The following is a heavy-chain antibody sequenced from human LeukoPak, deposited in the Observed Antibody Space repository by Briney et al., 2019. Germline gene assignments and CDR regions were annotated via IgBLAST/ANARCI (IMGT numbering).Heavy chain of an antibody. D-gene: IGHD1-7*01. CDR3: ARAGTTDY. Sequence: ASVKVSCKASGYTFTGYYMHWVRQAPGQGLEWMGWINPNSGNTGYAQKFQGRVTITRNTSISTAYMELSSLRSEDTAVYYCARAGTTDYWGQGTLVTVSS. CDR2: INPNSGNT. V-gene: IGHV1-8*03. J-gene: IGHJ4*02. CDR1: GYTFTGYY.